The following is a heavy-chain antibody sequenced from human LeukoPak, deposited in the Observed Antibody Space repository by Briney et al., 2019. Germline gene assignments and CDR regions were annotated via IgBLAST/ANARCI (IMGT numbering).Heavy chain of an antibody. CDR2: IDTSGNT. V-gene: IGHV4-4*09. CDR1: GTSIRTYY. CDR3: ATTTKLAWCDP. J-gene: IGHJ5*02. D-gene: IGHD1-26*01. Sequence: PSETLSLTCTVSGTSIRTYYWAWIRQPPGKGLEWIGYIDTSGNTNYNSSLESRVTISVDTSKNQFSLRLSSVTAADTAVYYCATTTKLAWCDPWGQGTLVTVSS.